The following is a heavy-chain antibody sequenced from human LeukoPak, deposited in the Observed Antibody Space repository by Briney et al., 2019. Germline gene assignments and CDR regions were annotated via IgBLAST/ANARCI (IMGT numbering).Heavy chain of an antibody. V-gene: IGHV3-13*04. CDR2: IGTAGDT. D-gene: IGHD3-10*01. CDR1: GFTFSSYD. J-gene: IGHJ3*02. Sequence: PGGSLRLSCAASGFTFSSYDMHWVRQATGKGLEWVSAIGTAGDTYYPGSVKGRFTISRENANNSLYLQMNSLRDGDTAVYYCARGTVPLYYYGSGSYSNAFDIWGRGTMVTVSS. CDR3: ARGTVPLYYYGSGSYSNAFDI.